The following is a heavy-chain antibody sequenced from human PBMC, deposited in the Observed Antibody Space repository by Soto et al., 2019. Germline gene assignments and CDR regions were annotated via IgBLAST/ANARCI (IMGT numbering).Heavy chain of an antibody. V-gene: IGHV1-46*01. CDR2: INPSDDAT. CDR3: ARDLTREGDYYDRSGYYLDY. Sequence: ASVKVSCKASGYTFTRYYMHWVRQAPGQGLEWMGIINPSDDATSYAEKFQGRLTMTKDTSTSTVYMEMSSLRSEDMAVYYCARDLTREGDYYDRSGYYLDYWGQGTLVTVSS. D-gene: IGHD3-22*01. CDR1: GYTFTRYY. J-gene: IGHJ4*02.